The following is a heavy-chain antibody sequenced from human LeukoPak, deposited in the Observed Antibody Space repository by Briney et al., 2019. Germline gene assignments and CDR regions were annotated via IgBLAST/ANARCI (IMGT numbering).Heavy chain of an antibody. Sequence: SETLSLTCNVSGGSIRGYYWSWIRQPPGKGLEWIGYIYSSGSTNYNPSLKSRVTMSVDTSKNQFSLKLSSVTAADTAVYYCARGVLLWFGEYNWFDPWGQGTLVTVSS. D-gene: IGHD3-10*01. V-gene: IGHV4-59*12. CDR2: IYSSGST. CDR1: GGSIRGYY. CDR3: ARGVLLWFGEYNWFDP. J-gene: IGHJ5*02.